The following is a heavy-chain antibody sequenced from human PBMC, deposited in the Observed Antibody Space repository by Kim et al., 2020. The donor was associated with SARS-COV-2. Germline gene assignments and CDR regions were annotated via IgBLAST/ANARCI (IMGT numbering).Heavy chain of an antibody. CDR2: IYHSGST. V-gene: IGHV4-4*02. Sequence: SETLSLTCAVSGGSISSSNWWSWVRQPPGKGLEWIGEIYHSGSTNYNPSLKSRVTISVDKSKNQFSLKLSSVTAADTAVYYCARDKKSGSYDSNQGTFDPWGQGTLVTVSS. CDR1: GGSISSSNW. D-gene: IGHD1-26*01. J-gene: IGHJ5*02. CDR3: ARDKKSGSYDSNQGTFDP.